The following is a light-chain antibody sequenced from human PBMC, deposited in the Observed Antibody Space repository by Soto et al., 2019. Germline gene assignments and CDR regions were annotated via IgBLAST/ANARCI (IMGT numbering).Light chain of an antibody. J-gene: IGKJ1*01. Sequence: IHITQCPSACSASTGDRVSITCRATQDIGTYLAWYQQIPGKAPKLLIYDASTLQTGVPSRFSGSGSGTDFTLTISYLQSEDFGTYYCQQFYNYPRTFGQGTKVDIK. CDR1: QDIGTY. V-gene: IGKV1-8*01. CDR3: QQFYNYPRT. CDR2: DAS.